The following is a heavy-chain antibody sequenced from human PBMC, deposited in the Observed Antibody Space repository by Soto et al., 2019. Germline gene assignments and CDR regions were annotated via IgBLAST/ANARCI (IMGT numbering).Heavy chain of an antibody. CDR3: ARDRSIAVAGTIYYYYGMDV. V-gene: IGHV4-4*02. J-gene: IGHJ6*02. CDR1: GGSISSSNW. CDR2: IYHSGST. Sequence: QVQLQESGPGLVKPSGTLSLTCAVSGGSISSSNWWSWVRQPPGKGLEWIGEIYHSGSTNYNPSLKSRVTISVDKSKNQFSLKLSSVTAADTAVYYCARDRSIAVAGTIYYYYGMDVWGQGTTVTVSS. D-gene: IGHD6-19*01.